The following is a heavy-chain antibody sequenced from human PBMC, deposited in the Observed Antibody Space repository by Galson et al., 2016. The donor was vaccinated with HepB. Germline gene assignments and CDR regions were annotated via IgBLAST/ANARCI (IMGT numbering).Heavy chain of an antibody. Sequence: ETLSLTCTVSGGSVNSGRDYWGWIRQPPGKGLEWIGSIYYTGSTYHNPSLKSRITMSVDTSNNHFSLRLSSVTAADTAVYYCAKGFWNGFFDRFDLWGQGTLVTVSP. J-gene: IGHJ4*02. V-gene: IGHV4-39*02. CDR3: AKGFWNGFFDRFDL. CDR2: IYYTGST. CDR1: GGSVNSGRDY. D-gene: IGHD1-1*01.